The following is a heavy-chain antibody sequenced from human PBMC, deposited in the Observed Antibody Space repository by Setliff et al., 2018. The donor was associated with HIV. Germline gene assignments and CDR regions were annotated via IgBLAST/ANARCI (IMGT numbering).Heavy chain of an antibody. D-gene: IGHD6-19*01. J-gene: IGHJ4*02. V-gene: IGHV1-18*01. CDR1: GGTFSSYA. CDR3: ARDRTHRSGWYGYFEY. Sequence: ASVKVSCKASGGTFSSYAISWVRQAPGQGLEWMGWISAYNGNTNYAQQLQGRVTLTTDTSTSTAYMELRSLRSDDTAVYYCARDRTHRSGWYGYFEYWGQGTLVTVSS. CDR2: ISAYNGNT.